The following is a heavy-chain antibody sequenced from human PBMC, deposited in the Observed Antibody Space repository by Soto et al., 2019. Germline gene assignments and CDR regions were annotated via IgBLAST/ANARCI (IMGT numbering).Heavy chain of an antibody. CDR1: GFTFNYYW. J-gene: IGHJ3*02. D-gene: IGHD5-18*01. V-gene: IGHV3-74*01. CDR2: IHSDGSRT. CDR3: VKQDGYSYAFDI. Sequence: PGGSLRLSCAASGFTFNYYWMRWVRQAPGQGLVWVSHIHSDGSRTTYADSVKGRFTISRDNSKNTLYLQMSSLRAEDTAVYYCVKQDGYSYAFDIWGQGTMVTVSS.